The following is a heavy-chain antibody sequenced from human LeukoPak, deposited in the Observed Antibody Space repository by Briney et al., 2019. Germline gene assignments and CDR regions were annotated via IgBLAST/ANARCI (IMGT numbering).Heavy chain of an antibody. CDR3: AKDLQDGDYGYYYYYYGMDV. CDR2: ISGSGGST. D-gene: IGHD4-17*01. V-gene: IGHV3-23*01. CDR1: GFTFSSYA. J-gene: IGHJ6*02. Sequence: PGGSLRLSCAASGFTFSSYAMSWVRQAPGKGLEWVSAISGSGGSTYYADSVKGRFTISRDNSKNTLYLQMNSLRAEDTAVYYCAKDLQDGDYGYYYYYYGMDVWGQETTVTVSS.